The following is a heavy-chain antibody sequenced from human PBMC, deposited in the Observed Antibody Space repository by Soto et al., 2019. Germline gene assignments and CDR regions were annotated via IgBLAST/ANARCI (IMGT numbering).Heavy chain of an antibody. CDR1: GFTFSSYG. CDR3: ATLVVPAAKDAFDI. J-gene: IGHJ3*02. D-gene: IGHD2-2*01. CDR2: IWYDGSNK. Sequence: QVQLVESGGGVVQPGRSLRLSCAASGFTFSSYGMHWVRQAPGKWLEWVAVIWYDGSNKYYADSVKGRFTISRDNSKNTLYLQMNSLRAEDTAVYYCATLVVPAAKDAFDIWGQGTMVTVSS. V-gene: IGHV3-33*01.